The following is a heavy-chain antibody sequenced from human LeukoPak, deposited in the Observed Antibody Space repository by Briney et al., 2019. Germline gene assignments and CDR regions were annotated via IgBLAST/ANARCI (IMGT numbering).Heavy chain of an antibody. CDR3: AREGVLWFGELLGAGYMDV. V-gene: IGHV1-3*03. J-gene: IGHJ6*03. Sequence: ASVKVSCKASGYTFTSYPIHWVRQAPGQRLEWMGWINAGNGNTKYSPEFQGRVTMTRDMSTSTVYMELSSLRSEDTAVYYCAREGVLWFGELLGAGYMDVWGKGTTVTVSS. CDR2: INAGNGNT. D-gene: IGHD3-10*01. CDR1: GYTFTSYP.